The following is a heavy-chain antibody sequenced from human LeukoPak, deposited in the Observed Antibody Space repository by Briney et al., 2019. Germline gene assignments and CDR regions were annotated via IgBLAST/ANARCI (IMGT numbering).Heavy chain of an antibody. CDR2: MNPNSGNT. D-gene: IGHD1-26*01. CDR1: GYTFTSYD. J-gene: IGHJ4*02. CDR3: ARVVGGSHAAYYFDY. Sequence: ASVTVSCKASGYTFTSYDMNWVRQAPGQGLEWMGWMNPNSGNTGYAQKFQGRVTITRNTSISTAYMELSSLRSEDTAVYYCARVVGGSHAAYYFDYWGQGTLVTVSS. V-gene: IGHV1-8*03.